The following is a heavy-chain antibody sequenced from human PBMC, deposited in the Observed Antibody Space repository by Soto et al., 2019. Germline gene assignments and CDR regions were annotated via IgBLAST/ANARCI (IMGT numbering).Heavy chain of an antibody. J-gene: IGHJ4*02. CDR3: ARRRYGGQELIFDY. D-gene: IGHD4-17*01. CDR2: IYYSGST. CDR1: GGSISSSSYY. V-gene: IGHV4-39*01. Sequence: SETLYLTCTVSGGSISSSSYYWGWIRQPPGKGLEWIGSIYYSGSTYYNPSLKSRVTISVDTSKNQFSLKLSSVTAADTAVYYCARRRYGGQELIFDYWGQGTLVTVSS.